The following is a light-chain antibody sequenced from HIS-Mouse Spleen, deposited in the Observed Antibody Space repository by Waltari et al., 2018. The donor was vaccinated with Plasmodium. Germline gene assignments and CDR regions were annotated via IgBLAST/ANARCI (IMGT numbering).Light chain of an antibody. Sequence: QSALTQPRSVSGSPGQSVTISCTGTSSDVGGYNYVSWYQQHPGKAPKRMMYDVSKRPSGVRDRFSGSKSGNTASLTISGLQAEDEADYYCCSYAGSYTLVFGGGTKLTVL. CDR1: SSDVGGYNY. V-gene: IGLV2-11*01. CDR2: DVS. J-gene: IGLJ2*01. CDR3: CSYAGSYTLV.